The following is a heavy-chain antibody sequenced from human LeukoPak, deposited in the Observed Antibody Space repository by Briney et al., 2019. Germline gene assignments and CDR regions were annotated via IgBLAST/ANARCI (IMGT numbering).Heavy chain of an antibody. CDR2: ISYDGSNK. CDR3: ARDVRLERFLWFDP. J-gene: IGHJ5*02. D-gene: IGHD1-1*01. V-gene: IGHV3-30*04. CDR1: GFTFSSYA. Sequence: GRSLRLSCAASGFTFSSYAMHWVRQAPGKGLEWVAVISYDGSNKYYADSVKGRFTISRDNSKNTLYLQMNSLRAEDTAVYYCARDVRLERFLWFDPWGQGTLVTVSS.